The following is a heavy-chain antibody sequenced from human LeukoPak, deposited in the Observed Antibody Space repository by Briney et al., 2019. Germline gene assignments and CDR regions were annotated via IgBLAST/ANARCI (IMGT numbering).Heavy chain of an antibody. V-gene: IGHV4-59*01. Sequence: SETLSLTCTVSGGSISSYYWSWIRQPPGKGLEWIGYISYSGSTNYNLSLKSRVTISVDTSKNQFSLKLSAVTAADTAVYYCARAGWHSSGWYDFRGIELMDVWGKGTTVTVSS. CDR1: GGSISSYY. CDR3: ARAGWHSSGWYDFRGIELMDV. J-gene: IGHJ6*04. D-gene: IGHD6-19*01. CDR2: ISYSGST.